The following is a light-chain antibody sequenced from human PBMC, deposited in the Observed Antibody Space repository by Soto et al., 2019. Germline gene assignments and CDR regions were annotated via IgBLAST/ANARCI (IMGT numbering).Light chain of an antibody. V-gene: IGLV2-18*02. CDR3: TSYATVSAYV. Sequence: QSALTQPPSVSGSPGQSVTISCTGTSSDVGGYNRVSWYQQPPGKAHKLLIYDVSNRPSGGSTRFSGSKSGNTASLTISGLHAEDEAYYYCTSYATVSAYVFGPGTKLTVL. J-gene: IGLJ1*01. CDR1: SSDVGGYNR. CDR2: DVS.